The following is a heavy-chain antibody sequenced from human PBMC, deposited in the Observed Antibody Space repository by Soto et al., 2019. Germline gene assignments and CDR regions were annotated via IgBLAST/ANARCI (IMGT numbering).Heavy chain of an antibody. V-gene: IGHV4-34*01. Sequence: PSETLSLTCAVYGGSFSGYYWSWIRQPPGKGLEWIGEINHSGSTNYNPSLKSRVTISVDTSKNQFSLKLSSVTAADTAVYYCARGRSLPLFYYYYGMGVWGQGTTVTVSS. D-gene: IGHD3-16*02. CDR1: GGSFSGYY. CDR3: ARGRSLPLFYYYYGMGV. CDR2: INHSGST. J-gene: IGHJ6*02.